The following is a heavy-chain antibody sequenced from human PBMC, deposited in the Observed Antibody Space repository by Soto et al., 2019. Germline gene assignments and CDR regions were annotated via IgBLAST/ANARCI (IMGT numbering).Heavy chain of an antibody. Sequence: QVQQQQCGAGLLKPAETLSLSCAVSAEYFSTYYWNWIRQSPGKGLEWIGEINHTGRNNYNPSLKSRVTMSIDMSKNQLSLRLTAVTAADTGVYYCARGGSSEWQVALDIWGQGTMVTVSS. CDR1: AEYFSTYY. J-gene: IGHJ3*02. CDR3: ARGGSSEWQVALDI. D-gene: IGHD6-19*01. V-gene: IGHV4-34*01. CDR2: INHTGRN.